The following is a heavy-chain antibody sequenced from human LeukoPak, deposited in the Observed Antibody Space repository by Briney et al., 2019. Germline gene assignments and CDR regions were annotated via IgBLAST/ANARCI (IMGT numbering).Heavy chain of an antibody. J-gene: IGHJ5*02. Sequence: GGSLRLSCVASGFTFTNYVMIWVRQVPGKGLEWVAHISTRTGSSGYADSVRSRFTISRDPARNSLYQEMNSLRVEDPAIYYCARDGGVEGSTTWFDPWGQGTQVTVSS. D-gene: IGHD2/OR15-2a*01. CDR2: ISTRTGSS. CDR3: ARDGGVEGSTTWFDP. CDR1: GFTFTNYV. V-gene: IGHV3-21*01.